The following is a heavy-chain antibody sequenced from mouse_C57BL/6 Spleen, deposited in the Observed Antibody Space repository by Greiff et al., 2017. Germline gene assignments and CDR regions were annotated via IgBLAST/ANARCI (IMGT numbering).Heavy chain of an antibody. CDR3: ASRYYGSSYWYFDV. V-gene: IGHV1-54*01. Sequence: QVQLQQSGAELVRPGTSVKVSCKASGYAFTNYLIEWVKQRPGQGLEWIGGINPGSGGTNYNEKFKGKATLTAEKTSSTAYMQLSSLTSEDSAVYYCASRYYGSSYWYFDVWGTGTTVTVSS. CDR1: GYAFTNYL. CDR2: INPGSGGT. D-gene: IGHD1-1*01. J-gene: IGHJ1*03.